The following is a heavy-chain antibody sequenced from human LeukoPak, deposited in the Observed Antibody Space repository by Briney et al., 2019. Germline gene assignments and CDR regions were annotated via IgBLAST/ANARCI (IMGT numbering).Heavy chain of an antibody. CDR1: GYTFTSYD. Sequence: ASVMVSCKASGYTFTSYDINWVRQATGQGLEWMGWMNPNSGNTGYAQKFQGRVTMTRNTSISTAYMELSSLRSEDTAVYYCATSLWFGGLSHYYYGMDVWGQGTTVTVSS. CDR2: MNPNSGNT. CDR3: ATSLWFGGLSHYYYGMDV. D-gene: IGHD3-10*01. V-gene: IGHV1-8*01. J-gene: IGHJ6*02.